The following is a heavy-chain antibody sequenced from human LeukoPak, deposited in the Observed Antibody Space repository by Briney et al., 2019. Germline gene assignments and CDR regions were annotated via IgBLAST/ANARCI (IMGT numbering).Heavy chain of an antibody. CDR2: ISSSGSTI. CDR3: ASFLEWPFDY. J-gene: IGHJ4*02. CDR1: GFTFSSYG. Sequence: SGGSLRLSCAASGFTFSSYGMHWVRQAPGKGLEWVSYISSSGSTIYYADSVKGRFTISRDNAKNSLYLQMNSLRAEDTAVYYCASFLEWPFDYWGQGTLVTVSS. D-gene: IGHD3-3*01. V-gene: IGHV3-48*04.